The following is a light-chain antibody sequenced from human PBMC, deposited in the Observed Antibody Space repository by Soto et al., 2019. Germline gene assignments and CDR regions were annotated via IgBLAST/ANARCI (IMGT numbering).Light chain of an antibody. Sequence: EIVFTQSPDLLSVSPGERASLSCRASQTVGASLAWYQQKPGQAPRLLFYRISTRATGIPARFSGSGSGTEFTLTINSLQSEDVAVYYCQQHYQWPITFGQGTRLEI. J-gene: IGKJ5*01. CDR2: RIS. CDR1: QTVGAS. V-gene: IGKV3D-15*01. CDR3: QQHYQWPIT.